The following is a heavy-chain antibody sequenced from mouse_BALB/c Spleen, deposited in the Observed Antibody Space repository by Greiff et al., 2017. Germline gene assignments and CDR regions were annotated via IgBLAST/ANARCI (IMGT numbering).Heavy chain of an antibody. CDR2: ISSGGSYT. Sequence: EVNVVESGGGLVKPGGSLKLSCAASGFTFSSYTMSWVRQTPEKRLEWVATISSGGSYTYYPDSVKGRFTISRDNAKNTLYLQMSSLKSEDTAMYYCTRDEGWYFDVWGAGTTVTVSS. J-gene: IGHJ1*01. CDR1: GFTFSSYT. CDR3: TRDEGWYFDV. V-gene: IGHV5-6-4*01.